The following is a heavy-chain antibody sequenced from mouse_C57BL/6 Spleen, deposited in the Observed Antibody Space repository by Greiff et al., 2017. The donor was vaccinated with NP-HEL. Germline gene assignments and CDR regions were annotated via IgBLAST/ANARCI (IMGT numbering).Heavy chain of an antibody. CDR3: AREIYDDAMDY. J-gene: IGHJ4*01. D-gene: IGHD2-12*01. CDR1: GYTFTSYW. CDR2: IHPNSGST. V-gene: IGHV1-64*01. Sequence: QVQLQQPGAELVKPGASVKLSCKTSGYTFTSYWMHWVKQRPGQGLEWIGMIHPNSGSTNYNEKFKSKATLTVDKSSSTAYMQLSSLTSEDAAVYYCAREIYDDAMDYWGQGTSVTVSS.